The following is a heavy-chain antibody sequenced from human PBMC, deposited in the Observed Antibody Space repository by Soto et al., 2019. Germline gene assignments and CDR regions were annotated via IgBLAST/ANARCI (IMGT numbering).Heavy chain of an antibody. Sequence: QLQLQESGPGLVKPSETLSLTCTVSGGSISSTSYYWSWIRQPPGKGLEWIGSFYYSGSTYNSPSLKSRVTISVDTSKNQFSLKLSSVTAADTAVYYCARRSIVASYYYYAMDVWGQGTTVTVSS. CDR1: GGSISSTSYY. CDR2: FYYSGST. D-gene: IGHD3-22*01. J-gene: IGHJ6*02. V-gene: IGHV4-39*01. CDR3: ARRSIVASYYYYAMDV.